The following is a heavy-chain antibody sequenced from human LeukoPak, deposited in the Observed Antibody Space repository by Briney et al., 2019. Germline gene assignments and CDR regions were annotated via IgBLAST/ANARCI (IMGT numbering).Heavy chain of an antibody. V-gene: IGHV1-2*02. Sequence: ASVKVSCKASGYTFTAYYMHWVRQAPGQGPEWMGWINPNSGGTNYAQKFQGRVTMTRDTSISTAYLELSRLRSDDTAVYYCARDSAQVGATGPFDSWGQGTLVTVSS. J-gene: IGHJ4*02. CDR3: ARDSAQVGATGPFDS. D-gene: IGHD1-26*01. CDR1: GYTFTAYY. CDR2: INPNSGGT.